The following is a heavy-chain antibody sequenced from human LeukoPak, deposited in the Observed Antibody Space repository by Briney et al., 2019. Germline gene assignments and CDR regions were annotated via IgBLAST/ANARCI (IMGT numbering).Heavy chain of an antibody. J-gene: IGHJ4*02. D-gene: IGHD2/OR15-2a*01. CDR2: ISGDGNAK. CDR3: ARDYVYAFDY. CDR1: GFSFSSYS. Sequence: VGSLRLSCAASGFSFSSYSINWVPQAPGKGLEWVSYISGDGNAKHYTDSVKGRFTISRDNAKNALYLQMNSLRVEDTAVYFCARDYVYAFDYWGQGTLVTVSS. V-gene: IGHV3-48*01.